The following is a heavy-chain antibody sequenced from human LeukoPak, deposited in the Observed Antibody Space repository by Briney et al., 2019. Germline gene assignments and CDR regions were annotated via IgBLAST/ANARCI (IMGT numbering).Heavy chain of an antibody. J-gene: IGHJ5*02. CDR1: GFTVSGNY. CDR2: IYSSGNT. D-gene: IGHD6-19*01. Sequence: GGSLRLSCAASGFTVSGNYMSWVRQAPGKGLEWVSLIYSSGNTYYADSVKGRFTISRDNSKNTLYLQMNSLRAEDTALYYCARIAVAHFDPWGQGTLVTVSS. V-gene: IGHV3-66*01. CDR3: ARIAVAHFDP.